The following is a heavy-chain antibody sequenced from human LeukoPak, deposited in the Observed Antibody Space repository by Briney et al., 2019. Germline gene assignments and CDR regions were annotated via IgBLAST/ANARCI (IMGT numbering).Heavy chain of an antibody. J-gene: IGHJ4*02. CDR2: ISSSSSYI. Sequence: GGSLRLSCAASGFTFSSYSMNWVRQAPGKGLEWVSSISSSSSYIYYADSVKGRFTISRDNAKNSLYPQMSSLRAEDTAVYYCARGDMVRGVPFDYWGQGTLVTVSS. V-gene: IGHV3-21*01. CDR3: ARGDMVRGVPFDY. CDR1: GFTFSSYS. D-gene: IGHD3-10*01.